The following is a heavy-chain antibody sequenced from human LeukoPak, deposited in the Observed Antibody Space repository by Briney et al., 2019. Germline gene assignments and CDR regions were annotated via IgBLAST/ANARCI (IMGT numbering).Heavy chain of an antibody. J-gene: IGHJ2*01. CDR3: ARVFFYNDANSIDL. V-gene: IGHV4-61*02. CDR2: VFPSGST. CDR1: GGSISSGSYY. Sequence: SETLSLICTVSGGSISSGSYYWTWIRQPAGNGLEWIGRVFPSGSTNYNPSLKSRVTVSVDTSKNQFSLKLSSVTAAHTAVYYCARVFFYNDANSIDLWGRGTLVTVSS. D-gene: IGHD1-1*01.